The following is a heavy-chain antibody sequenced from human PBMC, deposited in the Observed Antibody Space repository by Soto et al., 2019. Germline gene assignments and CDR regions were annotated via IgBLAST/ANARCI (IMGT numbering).Heavy chain of an antibody. CDR1: GVSFSGYY. V-gene: IGHV4-34*01. J-gene: IGHJ6*03. CDR2: INHSGST. Sequence: SETLSLTCAVYGVSFSGYYWSWIRQPPGKGLEWIGEINHSGSTNYNPSLKSQVTISVDTSKNQFSLKLSSVTAADTAVYYCARVDYGDYYYYYMDVWGKGTTVTVSS. CDR3: ARVDYGDYYYYYMDV. D-gene: IGHD4-17*01.